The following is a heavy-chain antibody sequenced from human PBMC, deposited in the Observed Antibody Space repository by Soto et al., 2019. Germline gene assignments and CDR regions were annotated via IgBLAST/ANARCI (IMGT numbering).Heavy chain of an antibody. D-gene: IGHD3-3*01. CDR2: VNSDGSST. J-gene: IGHJ2*01. Sequence: EVQLVESGGGLVQHGGSLRLSCAASGFTLGSSWMHWVRQAPGKGLLWVSRVNSDGSSTAYTDSVKGRFTISRDNAKNTVYLQKSSLRADDQAVYYCAREIGGCYLSIDLGGRGTLVTVSS. V-gene: IGHV3-74*03. CDR1: GFTLGSSW. CDR3: AREIGGCYLSIDL.